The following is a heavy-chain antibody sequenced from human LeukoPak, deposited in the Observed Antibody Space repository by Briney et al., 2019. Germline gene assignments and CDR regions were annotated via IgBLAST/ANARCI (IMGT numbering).Heavy chain of an antibody. CDR1: GFTFSDYY. D-gene: IGHD3-22*01. V-gene: IGHV3-11*04. CDR3: ARGYDSSGYYYGVANY. CDR2: ISSSGSSI. Sequence: GGSLRLSCAASGFTFSDYYVSWIRQAPVKGLEWVSDISSSGSSIYYADSVKGRFTISRDNAKKSLYLQMNSLRAEDTAVYYCARGYDSSGYYYGVANYWGQGTLVTVSS. J-gene: IGHJ4*02.